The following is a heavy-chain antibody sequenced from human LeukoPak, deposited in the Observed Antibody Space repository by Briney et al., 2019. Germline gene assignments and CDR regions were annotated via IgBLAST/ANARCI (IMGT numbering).Heavy chain of an antibody. CDR2: ISAYNGNT. CDR1: GYTFTSYG. Sequence: ASVKVSCKASGYTFTSYGISWVRQAPGQGLEWMGWISAYNGNTNYAQKLQGRVTMTTDTSTSTAYMELRSLRSDDTAVYYCAREIDSSGYYLLDYWGQGTLVTVSS. CDR3: AREIDSSGYYLLDY. J-gene: IGHJ4*02. D-gene: IGHD3-22*01. V-gene: IGHV1-18*01.